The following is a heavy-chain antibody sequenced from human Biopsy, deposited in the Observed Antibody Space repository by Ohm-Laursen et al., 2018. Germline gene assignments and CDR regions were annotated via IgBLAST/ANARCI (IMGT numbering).Heavy chain of an antibody. V-gene: IGHV4-4*07. Sequence: TLSLTWNVSGGDINNYYWSWIRQPAGKGLEWIGRIYPGGSTNYNPSLKSRVTMSVDTSKKQLSLTLRSVTAADTAVYYCARDLPSPYYYAMDVWGQGTTVTVSS. CDR3: ARDLPSPYYYAMDV. CDR2: IYPGGST. CDR1: GGDINNYY. J-gene: IGHJ6*02.